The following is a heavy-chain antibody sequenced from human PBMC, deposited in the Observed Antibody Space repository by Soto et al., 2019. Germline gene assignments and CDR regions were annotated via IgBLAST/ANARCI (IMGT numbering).Heavy chain of an antibody. Sequence: GGSLRLSCTTSGFTFGDYAMSWFLQAPGKGLEWIGYIRSKTYGGTTEYAASVKGRFTISRDDSKRVAHLQMNSLESEDTAVYYCARRKYLDYWGQGTLVTVSS. J-gene: IGHJ4*02. V-gene: IGHV3-49*03. CDR3: ARRKYLDY. CDR2: IRSKTYGGTT. CDR1: GFTFGDYA.